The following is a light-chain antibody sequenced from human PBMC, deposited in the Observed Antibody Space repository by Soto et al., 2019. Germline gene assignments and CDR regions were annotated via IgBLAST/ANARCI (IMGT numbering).Light chain of an antibody. J-gene: IGKJ4*01. V-gene: IGKV1-39*01. CDR1: QCIRND. CDR2: AAS. CDR3: QKSYYTPLN. Sequence: DIQMTQSPSSLSASVVDIVTITCRASQCIRNDLGWFQQKPGQAPKRLISAASSLQSGVPSRFSGSGSGTDFSLTISSLQPEDFATYFCQKSYYTPLNFGGGTKVDIK.